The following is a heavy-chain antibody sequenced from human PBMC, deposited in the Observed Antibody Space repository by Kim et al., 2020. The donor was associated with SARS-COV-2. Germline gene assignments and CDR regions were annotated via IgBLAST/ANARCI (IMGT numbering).Heavy chain of an antibody. V-gene: IGHV4-30-4*01. CDR2: IYYSGST. CDR3: ARVSGGYYIFDY. CDR1: GGSISSGDYY. Sequence: SETLSLTCTVSGGSISSGDYYWSWIRQPPGKGLEWIGYIYYSGSTYYNPSLKSRVTISVDTSKNQFSLKLSSVTAADTAVYYCARVSGGYYIFDYWGQGTLVTVSS. D-gene: IGHD3-3*01. J-gene: IGHJ4*02.